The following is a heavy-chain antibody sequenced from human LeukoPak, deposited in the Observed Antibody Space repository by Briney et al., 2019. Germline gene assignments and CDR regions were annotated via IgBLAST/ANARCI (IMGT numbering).Heavy chain of an antibody. CDR1: GGSFSGYY. CDR3: ARLPYSSSWYVPYYYGMDV. CDR2: INHSGST. V-gene: IGHV4-34*01. D-gene: IGHD6-13*01. Sequence: LETLSLTCAVYGGSFSGYYWSWIRQPPGKGLEWIGEINHSGSTNYNPSLKSRVTISVDTSKNQFSLKLSSVTAADTAVYYCARLPYSSSWYVPYYYGMDVWGQGTTVTVSS. J-gene: IGHJ6*02.